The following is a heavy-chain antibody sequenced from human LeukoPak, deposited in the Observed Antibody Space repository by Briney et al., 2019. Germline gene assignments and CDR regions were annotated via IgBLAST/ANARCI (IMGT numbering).Heavy chain of an antibody. D-gene: IGHD3-9*01. V-gene: IGHV1-69-2*01. CDR3: AISSITILDY. J-gene: IGHJ4*02. Sequence: ASVKVSCKVSGYTFTDYYMHWVQQAPGKGLEWMGLVDPEDGETIYAEKFQGRVTITADTSTDTAYKELSSLRSEDTAVYYCAISSITILDYWGQGTLVTVSS. CDR2: VDPEDGET. CDR1: GYTFTDYY.